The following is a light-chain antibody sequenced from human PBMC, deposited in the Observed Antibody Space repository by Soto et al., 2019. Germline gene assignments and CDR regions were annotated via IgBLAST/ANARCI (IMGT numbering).Light chain of an antibody. CDR3: AAWDDSLSGPV. CDR1: SSNIGSNY. V-gene: IGLV1-47*01. Sequence: QSVLTQSPSAYGTPGQRVTISCYGSSSNIGSNYVYWYQQLPGTAPKLLIYRNNQRPSGVPDRFSGSKSGTSASLAISGLRSEDEADYYCAAWDDSLSGPVFGGGTQLTVL. J-gene: IGLJ7*01. CDR2: RNN.